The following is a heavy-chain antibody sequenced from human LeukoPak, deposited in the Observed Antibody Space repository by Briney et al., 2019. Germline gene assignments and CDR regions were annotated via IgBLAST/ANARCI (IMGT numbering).Heavy chain of an antibody. V-gene: IGHV3-74*01. CDR3: ARVKPATGAFDI. CDR1: GFTFSSYW. J-gene: IGHJ3*02. CDR2: INGDGSRI. Sequence: AGGSLRLSCAASGFTFSSYWMHWVRQAPGKGLVWVSRINGDGSRITYADSAKGRFTISRDNAKNTLYLQMNSLRAEDTAAYYCARVKPATGAFDIWGQGTMVTVSS.